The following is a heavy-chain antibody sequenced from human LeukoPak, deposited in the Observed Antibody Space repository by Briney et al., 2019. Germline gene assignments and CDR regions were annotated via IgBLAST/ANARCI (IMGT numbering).Heavy chain of an antibody. D-gene: IGHD5-24*01. Sequence: PGGSLRLSCAASGFTFSNNAMQWVRQAPGKGLEWVALISEDGSNKYYADSVKGRFTISRDNSKNTLYLQMNSLRAEDTAVYYCARETNDYNDPSHSCDMWGQGTMVTVSS. V-gene: IGHV3-30-3*01. CDR3: ARETNDYNDPSHSCDM. CDR2: ISEDGSNK. CDR1: GFTFSNNA. J-gene: IGHJ3*02.